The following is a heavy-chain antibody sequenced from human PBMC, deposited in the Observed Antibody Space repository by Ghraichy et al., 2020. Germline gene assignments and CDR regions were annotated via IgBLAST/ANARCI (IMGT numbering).Heavy chain of an antibody. CDR3: ARATTVTTWGYDY. J-gene: IGHJ4*02. CDR2: IYYSGST. Sequence: SDTLSLTCTVSGGSISSYYWSWIRQPPGKGLEWIGYIYYSGSTNYNPSLKSRVTISVDTSKNQFSLKLNSVTAADTAVYYCARATTVTTWGYDYWGQGTLVTVSS. V-gene: IGHV4-59*07. D-gene: IGHD4-17*01. CDR1: GGSISSYY.